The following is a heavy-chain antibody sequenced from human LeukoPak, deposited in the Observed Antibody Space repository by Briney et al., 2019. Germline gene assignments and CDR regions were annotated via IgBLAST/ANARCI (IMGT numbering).Heavy chain of an antibody. CDR3: AREVATTPGHWFDP. CDR2: ISSSGSTI. J-gene: IGHJ5*02. V-gene: IGHV3-48*03. Sequence: PGRSLRLSCAASGFTFSSYEMNWVRQAPGKGLEWVSYISSSGSTIYYADSVKGRFTISRDNAKNSLYLQMNSLRAEDTAVYYCAREVATTPGHWFDPWGQGTLVTVSS. D-gene: IGHD5-12*01. CDR1: GFTFSSYE.